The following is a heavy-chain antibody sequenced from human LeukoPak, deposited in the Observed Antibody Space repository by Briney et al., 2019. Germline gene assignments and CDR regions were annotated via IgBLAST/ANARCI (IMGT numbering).Heavy chain of an antibody. Sequence: GGSLRLSCAASGFTFSSYAMSWVRQAPGKGLEWVSAISGSGGSTYYADSVKGRFTISRDNSKNTLYLQMNSLRAEDAAVYYCAKDRSRGSYYYYYGMDVWGQGTTVTVSS. J-gene: IGHJ6*02. V-gene: IGHV3-23*01. D-gene: IGHD1-26*01. CDR2: ISGSGGST. CDR3: AKDRSRGSYYYYYGMDV. CDR1: GFTFSSYA.